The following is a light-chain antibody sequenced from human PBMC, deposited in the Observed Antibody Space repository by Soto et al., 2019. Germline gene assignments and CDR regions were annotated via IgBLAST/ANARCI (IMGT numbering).Light chain of an antibody. CDR1: QSVGST. CDR3: QQSYSTSIT. V-gene: IGKV3-15*01. Sequence: EIVLTQSPAALSVSPGERVTLSCWASQSVGSTLNWYQQRPGQAPRLLIYDTSIRATGIPARFSGSGSGTEFTLTISSLQPEDFATYYCQQSYSTSITFGQGTRLEIK. CDR2: DTS. J-gene: IGKJ5*01.